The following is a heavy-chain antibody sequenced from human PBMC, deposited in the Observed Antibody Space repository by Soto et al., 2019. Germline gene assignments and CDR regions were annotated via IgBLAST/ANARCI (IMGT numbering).Heavy chain of an antibody. Sequence: QVQLVQSGTEVREPGASVKVSCKSSGYTFTTYHINWVRQAAGQGLEWMGSMNPNNGDTIYAQKFQGKVTMTSSTSITPAYMELNSLRSDDTAIYYCARAHDSGDVDYWGQGTLVTVSS. D-gene: IGHD4-17*01. J-gene: IGHJ4*02. CDR2: MNPNNGDT. CDR1: GYTFTTYH. CDR3: ARAHDSGDVDY. V-gene: IGHV1-8*01.